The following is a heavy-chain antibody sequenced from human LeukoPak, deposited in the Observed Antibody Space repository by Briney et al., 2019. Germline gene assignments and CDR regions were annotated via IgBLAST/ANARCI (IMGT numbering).Heavy chain of an antibody. CDR3: ARGLQFEAFDI. CDR2: IYYSGST. D-gene: IGHD5-24*01. Sequence: KPSETLSLTCTVSGVSISSATYYWGWIRQPPGKGLEWIGTIYYSGSTYCNPSLKSRVTISLDTSKNQFSLRLSSMTAADTAVFYCARGLQFEAFDIWGQGTMVPVSS. V-gene: IGHV4-39*01. J-gene: IGHJ3*02. CDR1: GVSISSATYY.